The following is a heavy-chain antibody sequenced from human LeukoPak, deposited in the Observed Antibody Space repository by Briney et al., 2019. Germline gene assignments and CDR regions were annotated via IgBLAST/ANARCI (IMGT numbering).Heavy chain of an antibody. J-gene: IGHJ4*02. CDR1: GGSISSHY. Sequence: NPSETLSLTCTVSGGSISSHYWSWIRQPPGKGLEWIGYIYYSGSTYYNPSLKSRVTISVDTSKNQFSLKLSSVTAADTAVYYCARVLTSWVDYWGQGTLVTVSS. CDR2: IYYSGST. CDR3: ARVLTSWVDY. V-gene: IGHV4-30-4*08. D-gene: IGHD2-2*01.